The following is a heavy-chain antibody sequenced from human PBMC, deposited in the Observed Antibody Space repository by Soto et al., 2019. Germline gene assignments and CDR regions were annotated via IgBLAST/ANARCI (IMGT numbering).Heavy chain of an antibody. J-gene: IGHJ2*01. CDR1: GFTFINYA. CDR3: ARKVVVSTSRQDYWYFDL. V-gene: IGHV3-23*01. Sequence: EVQLLESGGDSVQPGGSVRLSCAGSGFTFINYAMNWVRPAPGTGLEWVSTISGGGDATFFADSVRGRFTFSRDNSKNTVTLQMNSLGVHDTAVYYCARKVVVSTSRQDYWYFDLWGRGTLVTVSS. CDR2: ISGGGDAT. D-gene: IGHD2-21*01.